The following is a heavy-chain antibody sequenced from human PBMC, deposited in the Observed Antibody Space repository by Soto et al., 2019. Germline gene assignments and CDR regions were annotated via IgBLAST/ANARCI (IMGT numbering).Heavy chain of an antibody. V-gene: IGHV5-10-1*01. CDR3: ASSSGNYGIYYYYGMDV. CDR2: IDPSDSYT. D-gene: IGHD4-4*01. CDR1: GYSFTSYW. J-gene: IGHJ6*02. Sequence: GASLKISCKGSGYSFTSYWISWVRQMPGKGLEWMGRIDPSDSYTNYSPSFQGHVTISADKSISTAYLQWSSLKASDTAMYYCASSSGNYGIYYYYGMDVWGQGTTVTVSS.